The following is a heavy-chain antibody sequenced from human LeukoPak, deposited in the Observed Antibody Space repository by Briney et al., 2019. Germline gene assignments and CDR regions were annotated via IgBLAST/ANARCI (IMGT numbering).Heavy chain of an antibody. CDR3: ARGYWEPPAS. V-gene: IGHV1-18*01. CDR1: GYSFTNYA. J-gene: IGHJ4*02. D-gene: IGHD1-26*01. Sequence: GASVKVSCKASGYSFTNYAISWVRQAPGQGLEWMGWVSAYNGDTNYAQRLQGRVTMTTDTSTSTAYMELRSLRSDDTAVYYCARGYWEPPASWGQGTLVTVSS. CDR2: VSAYNGDT.